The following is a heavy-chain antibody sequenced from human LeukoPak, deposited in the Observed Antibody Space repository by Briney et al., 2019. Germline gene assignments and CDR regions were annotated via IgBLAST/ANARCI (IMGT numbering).Heavy chain of an antibody. CDR2: IIPIFGTA. CDR3: AREVSYDSSGYYYGPLDY. V-gene: IGHV1-69*13. D-gene: IGHD3-22*01. Sequence: GASVKVSCKASGGTFSSYAISWVRQAPGQGLEWMGGIIPIFGTANYAQKFQGRVTITADESTSTAYMELSSLRAEDTAVYYCAREVSYDSSGYYYGPLDYWGQGTLVTVSS. J-gene: IGHJ4*02. CDR1: GGTFSSYA.